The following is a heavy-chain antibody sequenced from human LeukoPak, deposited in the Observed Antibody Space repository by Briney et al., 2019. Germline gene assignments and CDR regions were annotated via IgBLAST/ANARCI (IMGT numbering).Heavy chain of an antibody. CDR3: ARDKALPSAPTPLSIAVAVDGMDV. Sequence: ASVKVSCKASGYTFTSYAMHWVRQAPGQRLEWMGWINAGNGNTKYSQKFQGRVTITRDTSASTAYMELSSLRSEDTAVYYCARDKALPSAPTPLSIAVAVDGMDVWGQGTTVTVSS. D-gene: IGHD6-19*01. V-gene: IGHV1-3*01. CDR2: INAGNGNT. J-gene: IGHJ6*02. CDR1: GYTFTSYA.